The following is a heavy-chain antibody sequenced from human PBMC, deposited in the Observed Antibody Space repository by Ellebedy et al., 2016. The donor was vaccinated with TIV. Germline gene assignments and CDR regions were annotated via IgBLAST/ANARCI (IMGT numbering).Heavy chain of an antibody. CDR2: MNPNSGNR. V-gene: IGHV1-8*01. J-gene: IGHJ3*01. D-gene: IGHD2-15*01. Sequence: AASVKVSCKASGYTFTSYDINWVRQATGQGLEWMGWMNPNSGNRDYAQKFQDRLTMTRNTSINTAYLDLSSLRSEDTAVYYCARARGAAARSFDLWGQGTVVTVSS. CDR1: GYTFTSYD. CDR3: ARARGAAARSFDL.